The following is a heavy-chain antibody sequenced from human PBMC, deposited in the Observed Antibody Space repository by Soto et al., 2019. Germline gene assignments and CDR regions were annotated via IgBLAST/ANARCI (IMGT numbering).Heavy chain of an antibody. CDR2: ILHDETP. J-gene: IGHJ4*02. D-gene: IGHD2-21*01. CDR1: GFTFSTYA. CDR3: AKDLFPTSGQRFFFES. V-gene: IGHV3-23*01. Sequence: GGSLRLSXAASGFTFSTYAMTWVRQAPGRGLEWVSTILHDETPFYTDSVKGRFTISRDNVRGTLYLQMNGLRVEDAALYFCAKDLFPTSGQRFFFESWGQGSLVTVSS.